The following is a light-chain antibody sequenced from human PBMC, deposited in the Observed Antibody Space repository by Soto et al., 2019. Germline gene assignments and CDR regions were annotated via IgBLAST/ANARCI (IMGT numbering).Light chain of an antibody. J-gene: IGKJ1*01. CDR2: KAS. Sequence: DIQMTQSPSTLSASVGDRVTITCRASQSISTWLAWYQQKPGKAPKVLIYKASILESGVPSRFSGSGSGTEFSLTISSLQPDDSATYYCQQYNSYSRTFGQGTKVDSK. CDR3: QQYNSYSRT. CDR1: QSISTW. V-gene: IGKV1-5*03.